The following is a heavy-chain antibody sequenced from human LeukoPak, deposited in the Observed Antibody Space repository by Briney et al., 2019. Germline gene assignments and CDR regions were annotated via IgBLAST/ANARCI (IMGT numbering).Heavy chain of an antibody. CDR3: ARDPGAFPYFFDN. D-gene: IGHD4/OR15-4a*01. J-gene: IGHJ4*02. V-gene: IGHV3-74*01. CDR2: IDGDGGSR. Sequence: GGSLRLSCVASGFTFSNYWIHWVRQAPGKGLVWVSRIDGDGGSRDYADSVKGRFSISRDNAKNTLYLQMNSLRVEDTAVYFCARDPGAFPYFFDNWGQGTLVTVSS. CDR1: GFTFSNYW.